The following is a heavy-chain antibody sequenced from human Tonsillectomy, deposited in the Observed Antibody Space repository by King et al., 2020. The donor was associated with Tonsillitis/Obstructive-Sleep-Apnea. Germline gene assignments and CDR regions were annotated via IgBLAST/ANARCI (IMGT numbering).Heavy chain of an antibody. CDR3: AKDVGGNSLFDF. D-gene: IGHD4-23*01. CDR2: FSGGGSNT. J-gene: IGHJ4*02. CDR1: GFTFSDYA. Sequence: VQLVESGGGLIQPGGSLNLSGAASGFTFSDYAMSWVRQAPGKGREWFSTFSGGGSNTHYADSVKGRFTISRDNSKNTLYLQMNSLRAEDTAVYYCAKDVGGNSLFDFWGQGTLVTVSS. V-gene: IGHV3-23*04.